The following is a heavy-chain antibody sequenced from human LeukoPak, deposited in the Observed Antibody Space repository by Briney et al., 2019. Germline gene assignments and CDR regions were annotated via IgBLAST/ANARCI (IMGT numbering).Heavy chain of an antibody. J-gene: IGHJ4*02. CDR1: GFTFSSYW. V-gene: IGHV3-74*01. D-gene: IGHD2-2*01. CDR3: ARDPRYCSSTNCPQD. Sequence: PGGSLRLSCAASGFTFSSYWMHWVRQAPGKGLVWVSRINSDGSSTSYADSVKGRFTISRDNAKNSLFLQMNSLRAEDTALYYCARDPRYCSSTNCPQDWGQGTLVTVSS. CDR2: INSDGSST.